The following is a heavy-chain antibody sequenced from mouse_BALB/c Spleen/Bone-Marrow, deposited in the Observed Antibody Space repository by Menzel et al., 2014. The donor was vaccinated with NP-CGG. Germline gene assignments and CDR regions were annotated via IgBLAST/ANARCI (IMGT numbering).Heavy chain of an antibody. CDR3: ARTYGNYGGVDY. D-gene: IGHD2-1*01. CDR2: IYPGDGDT. Sequence: VQLVESGAELARPGTSVKLSCKASGYTFTSYWMQWVKQRPGQGLEWIGAIYPGDGDTRYTQRFKGKATLTADKSSSTAYMQYSSLASEDSAVYYCARTYGNYGGVDYWGQGTSVTVSS. CDR1: GYTFTSYW. V-gene: IGHV1-87*01. J-gene: IGHJ4*01.